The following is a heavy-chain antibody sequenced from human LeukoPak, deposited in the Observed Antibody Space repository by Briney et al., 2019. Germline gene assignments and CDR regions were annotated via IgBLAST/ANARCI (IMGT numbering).Heavy chain of an antibody. CDR1: GYNFGYYD. Sequence: GASVKVSCKASGYNFGYYDISWVRQAPGPGLEWMGWISTYNGHANYVQKFQDRVTMTIDTSSSTAYMELRSLRSDDTAVYYCARDRITAAGNHDFDYWGQGTLVTVSS. CDR3: ARDRITAAGNHDFDY. D-gene: IGHD6-13*01. V-gene: IGHV1-18*01. CDR2: ISTYNGHA. J-gene: IGHJ4*02.